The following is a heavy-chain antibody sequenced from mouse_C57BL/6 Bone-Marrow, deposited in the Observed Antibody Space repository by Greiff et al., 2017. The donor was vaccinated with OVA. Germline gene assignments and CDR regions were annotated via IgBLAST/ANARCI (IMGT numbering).Heavy chain of an antibody. CDR2: ISDGGSYT. J-gene: IGHJ2*01. D-gene: IGHD4-1*01. CDR1: GFTFSSYA. Sequence: EVQLVESGGGLVKPGGSLKLSCAASGFTFSSYAMSWVRQTPEKRLEWVATISDGGSYTYYPDNVKGRFTISRDNAKNTLYLQMSHLKSEDTAMYYCARANWYYCDYWGQGTTLTVSS. V-gene: IGHV5-4*01. CDR3: ARANWYYCDY.